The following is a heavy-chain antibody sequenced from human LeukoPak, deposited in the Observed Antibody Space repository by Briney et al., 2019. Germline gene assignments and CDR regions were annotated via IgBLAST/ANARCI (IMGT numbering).Heavy chain of an antibody. CDR3: ARDYGGNPSLFDY. J-gene: IGHJ4*02. Sequence: ASVKASCKASGYTFTSYYMHWVRQAPGQGLEWMGIINPSGGSTTYAQKFQGRVTMTRDTSTSTAYMELSSLRSEDTAVYYCARDYGGNPSLFDYWGQGTLVTVSS. CDR1: GYTFTSYY. V-gene: IGHV1-46*01. CDR2: INPSGGST. D-gene: IGHD4-23*01.